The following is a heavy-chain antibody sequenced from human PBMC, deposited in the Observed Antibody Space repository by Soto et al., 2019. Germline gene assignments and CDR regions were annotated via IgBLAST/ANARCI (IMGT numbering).Heavy chain of an antibody. Sequence: QVQLVQSGAEVKKPGASVKVSCKASGYTFTSHHMHWVRQVPGEGLDWMGMINPRSGGTNSPQKFQGRVTMTRDTSTSTVYMELSSLRSEDTAVYYCCSLDYGQWYWGQETLVTVSS. CDR3: CSLDYGQWY. CDR2: INPRSGGT. J-gene: IGHJ4*02. CDR1: GYTFTSHH. V-gene: IGHV1-46*03. D-gene: IGHD3-10*01.